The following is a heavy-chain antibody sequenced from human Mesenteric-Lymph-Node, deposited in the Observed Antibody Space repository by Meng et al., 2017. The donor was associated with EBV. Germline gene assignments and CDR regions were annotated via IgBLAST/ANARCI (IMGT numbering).Heavy chain of an antibody. J-gene: IGHJ4*02. D-gene: IGHD6-13*01. CDR3: ARGAYSNTWSSFDY. CDR2: ISYDGNNK. Sequence: QVQLVESGGGVVQPGRSLRLSCAASGFTFSTYAMHWVRQAPGKGLEWVALISYDGNNKHYADSVKGRFTISRDNSKNTLYLQMNSLRAEDTAVYYCARGAYSNTWSSFDYWGQGTLVTVSS. CDR1: GFTFSTYA. V-gene: IGHV3-30-3*01.